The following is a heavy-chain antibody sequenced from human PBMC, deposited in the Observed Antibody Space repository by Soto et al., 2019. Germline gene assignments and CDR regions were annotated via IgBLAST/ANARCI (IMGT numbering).Heavy chain of an antibody. V-gene: IGHV1-18*04. CDR3: ARDLYYYDNSGLGRFDI. Sequence: ASVKVSFKASGYTFTSYGISWVRQAPGQGLEWMGWISGYNGNTNYAQNLQGRVTMTTDTSTSTAYMELRSLRSDDTAVYYCARDLYYYDNSGLGRFDIWGQGTMVTVSS. CDR2: ISGYNGNT. J-gene: IGHJ3*02. CDR1: GYTFTSYG. D-gene: IGHD3-22*01.